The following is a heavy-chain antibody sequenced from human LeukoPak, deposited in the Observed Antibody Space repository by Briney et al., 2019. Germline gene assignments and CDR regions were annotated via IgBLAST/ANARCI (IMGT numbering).Heavy chain of an antibody. D-gene: IGHD6-25*01. V-gene: IGHV3-7*01. J-gene: IGHJ4*02. CDR2: LNPVGSDK. CDR3: LGSVDLG. Sequence: PGGSLRLSCAASTFTFSSHWMHWVRQAPGRGLEWVAGLNPVGSDKYYVDSVKGQFTISRDNAKNSLYLQMNSLRAEDTAVYYYLGSVDLGWGQGTLVTVSS. CDR1: TFTFSSHW.